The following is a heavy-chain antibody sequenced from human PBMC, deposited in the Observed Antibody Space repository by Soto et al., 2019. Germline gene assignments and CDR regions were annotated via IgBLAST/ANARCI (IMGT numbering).Heavy chain of an antibody. CDR2: IYYSGIT. D-gene: IGHD3-22*01. J-gene: IGHJ4*02. Sequence: SETLSLTCTVSGGSISSYYWSWIRQPPGKGLEWIGYIYYSGITNYNPSLKSRVTISVDTSKNQFSLKLSSVTAADTAVYYCAREETTGYSSGYSDWGQGTLVTVSS. CDR1: GGSISSYY. CDR3: AREETTGYSSGYSD. V-gene: IGHV4-59*01.